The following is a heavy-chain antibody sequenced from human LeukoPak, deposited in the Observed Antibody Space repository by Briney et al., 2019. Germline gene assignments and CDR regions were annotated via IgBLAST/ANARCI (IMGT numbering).Heavy chain of an antibody. CDR3: AGAGYCSGGSCIRSFDP. CDR2: ITSSGSTI. V-gene: IGHV3-48*01. Sequence: GGSLRLSCAASGFTFSSYSMNWVRQAPGKGLEWVSYITSSGSTIYYADSVKGRFTISRDNAKNSLSLQMNSLRAEDTAVYYCAGAGYCSGGSCIRSFDPWGQGTLVTVSS. D-gene: IGHD2-15*01. CDR1: GFTFSSYS. J-gene: IGHJ5*02.